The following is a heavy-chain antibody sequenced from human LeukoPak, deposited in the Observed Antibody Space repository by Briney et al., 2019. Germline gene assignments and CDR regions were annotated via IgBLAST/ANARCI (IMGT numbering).Heavy chain of an antibody. Sequence: GGSLRLSCAASGFTFSSYAMHWVRQAPGKGREWVAVISYDGSNKYYADSVKGRFTISRDNSKNTLYLQMNSLRAEDTAVYYCASRLWGSGWDIDYWGQGTLVTVSS. CDR3: ASRLWGSGWDIDY. J-gene: IGHJ4*02. CDR2: ISYDGSNK. D-gene: IGHD6-19*01. V-gene: IGHV3-30-3*01. CDR1: GFTFSSYA.